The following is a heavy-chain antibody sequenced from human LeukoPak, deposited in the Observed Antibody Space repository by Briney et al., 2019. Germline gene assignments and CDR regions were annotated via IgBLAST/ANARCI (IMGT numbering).Heavy chain of an antibody. V-gene: IGHV3-21*04. CDR3: AKFKSYPPYYFDY. CDR1: GFTFSSYS. CDR2: ISSSSSYI. J-gene: IGHJ4*02. Sequence: GGSLRLSCAASGFTFSSYSMNWVRQAPGKGLEWVSSISSSSSYIYYADSVKGRFTISRDNSKNTLYLQMNSLRAEDTAVYYCAKFKSYPPYYFDYWGQGTLVTVSS.